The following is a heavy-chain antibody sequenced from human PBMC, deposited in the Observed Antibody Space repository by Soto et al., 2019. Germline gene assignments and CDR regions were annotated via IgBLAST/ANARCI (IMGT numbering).Heavy chain of an antibody. Sequence: GGSLRVSCAAAGVTFGSYGMSCVRQAPGKGLEWVSAISGSGGSTYYADPVKGRFTISRDNSKNTLYLQMNSLRAEDTAVYYCAKDSSGWHPEYYFDYWGQGTLVTVSS. J-gene: IGHJ4*02. V-gene: IGHV3-23*01. CDR1: GVTFGSYG. D-gene: IGHD6-19*01. CDR3: AKDSSGWHPEYYFDY. CDR2: ISGSGGST.